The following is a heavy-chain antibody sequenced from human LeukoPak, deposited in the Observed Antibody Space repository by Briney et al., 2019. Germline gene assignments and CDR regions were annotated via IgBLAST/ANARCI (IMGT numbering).Heavy chain of an antibody. CDR1: GFSFSSYG. V-gene: IGHV3-23*01. CDR2: ISGSGDVT. Sequence: GGSLRLSCAASGFSFSSYGMSWVRQAPGQGLEWDSTISGSGDVTYYADSVIGRFTISKDNSDNTLYLQLRRLRAEDTAIHYCVKAFMFVGLFDSWGQRTLVTVSS. CDR3: VKAFMFVGLFDS. D-gene: IGHD3-10*02. J-gene: IGHJ4*02.